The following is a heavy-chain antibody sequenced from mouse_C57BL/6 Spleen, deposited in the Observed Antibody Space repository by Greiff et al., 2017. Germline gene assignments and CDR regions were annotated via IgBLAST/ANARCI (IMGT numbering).Heavy chain of an antibody. V-gene: IGHV1-82*01. CDR2: IYPGDGDT. Sequence: VQLQQSGPELVKPGASVKISCKASGYAFSSSWMHWVKQRPGKGLEWIGRIYPGDGDTNYNGKFKGKATLTADKSSSTAYMQLSSLTSEDSAVYFYATSLSNWALYYYAMDYWGQGTSVTVSS. D-gene: IGHD4-1*01. CDR3: ATSLSNWALYYYAMDY. CDR1: GYAFSSSW. J-gene: IGHJ4*01.